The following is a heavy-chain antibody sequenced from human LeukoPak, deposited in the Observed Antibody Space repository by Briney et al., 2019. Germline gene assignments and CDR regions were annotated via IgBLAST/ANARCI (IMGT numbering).Heavy chain of an antibody. Sequence: PGGSLRLSCAASGFTFSDYYMSWIRQAPGKGLEWVSYISSSGSTIYYADSVKGRFTISRDNAKNSLYLQMNSLRAEDTAVYYCARSARNRKQWLDEYYFDYWGQGTLVTVSS. CDR1: GFTFSDYY. J-gene: IGHJ4*02. V-gene: IGHV3-11*04. D-gene: IGHD6-19*01. CDR2: ISSSGSTI. CDR3: ARSARNRKQWLDEYYFDY.